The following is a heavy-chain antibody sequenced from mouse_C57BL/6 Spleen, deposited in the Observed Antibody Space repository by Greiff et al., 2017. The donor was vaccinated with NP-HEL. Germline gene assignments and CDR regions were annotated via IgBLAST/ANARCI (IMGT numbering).Heavy chain of an antibody. CDR3: ARASVVATRYWYFDV. CDR1: GYTFTSYW. D-gene: IGHD1-1*01. Sequence: VQLQQPGAELVRPGSSVKLSCKASGYTFTSYWTDWVKQRPGQGLEWIGNIYPSDSETHYNQKFKDKATLTVDKSSSTAYMQLSSLTSEDSAVYYCARASVVATRYWYFDVWGTGTTVTVSS. CDR2: IYPSDSET. V-gene: IGHV1-61*01. J-gene: IGHJ1*03.